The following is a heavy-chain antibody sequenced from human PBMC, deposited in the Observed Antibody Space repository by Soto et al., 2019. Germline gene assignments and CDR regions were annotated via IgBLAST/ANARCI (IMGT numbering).Heavy chain of an antibody. V-gene: IGHV4-4*02. CDR2: IYHSGST. Sequence: SETLSPTCAFFGRSIRSSNWGSWVRQPPGKGLEWIGEIYHSGSTNYNPSLKSRVTISVDKSKNQFSLKLSSVTAADTAVYYCASVRGGYYYAMDVWGQGTTVT. J-gene: IGHJ6*02. CDR3: ASVRGGYYYAMDV. CDR1: GRSIRSSNW. D-gene: IGHD3-10*02.